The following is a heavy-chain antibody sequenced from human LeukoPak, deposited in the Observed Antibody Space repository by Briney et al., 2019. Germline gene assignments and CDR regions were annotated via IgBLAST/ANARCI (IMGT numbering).Heavy chain of an antibody. D-gene: IGHD1-26*01. CDR1: GGSISSSSYY. V-gene: IGHV4-39*07. CDR2: IYYSGST. CDR3: ARPGSGSYDY. J-gene: IGHJ4*02. Sequence: SETLSLTCTVSGGSISSSSYYWGWIRQPPGKGLEWIGSIYYSGSTYYNPSLKSRVTISVDTSKNQFSLKLSSVTAADTAVYYCARPGSGSYDYWGQGTLVTVSS.